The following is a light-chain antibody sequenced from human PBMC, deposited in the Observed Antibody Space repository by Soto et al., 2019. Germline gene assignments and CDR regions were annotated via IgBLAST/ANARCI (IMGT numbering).Light chain of an antibody. J-gene: IGKJ5*01. CDR2: AAS. CDR3: QQSYTEPIT. V-gene: IGKV1-39*01. CDR1: QSISSY. Sequence: DIQMTQSPSSLSASVGDRVTITCRASQSISSYLNWYQQKPGKAPKLLIYAASSLQSGVPSRFSGSGSGTDFTLTISSLQPEDFATYDCQQSYTEPITFGQGTRLEIK.